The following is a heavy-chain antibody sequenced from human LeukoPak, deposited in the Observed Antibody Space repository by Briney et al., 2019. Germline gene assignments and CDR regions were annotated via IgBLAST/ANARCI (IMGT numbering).Heavy chain of an antibody. CDR1: GYNFMNYW. Sequence: GESLKISCTASGYNFMNYWVGWVRQMPGKGLEWMGITYPGDSDTRISPSFQGQVTMSVDKSISTAYVQWSSLRASDTAMYYCVRQQWSSSGIVRSFDMWGRGTVLTVSS. CDR2: TYPGDSDT. CDR3: VRQQWSSSGIVRSFDM. V-gene: IGHV5-51*01. J-gene: IGHJ3*02. D-gene: IGHD2-2*01.